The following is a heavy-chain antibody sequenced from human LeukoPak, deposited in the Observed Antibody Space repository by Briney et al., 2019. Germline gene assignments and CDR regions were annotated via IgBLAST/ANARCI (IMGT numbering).Heavy chain of an antibody. V-gene: IGHV4-34*01. CDR2: INHSGST. Sequence: SETLSLTCAVYGGSFSGYYWSWIRQPPGKGLEWIGEINHSGSTNYNPSLKSRVTISVDTSKNQFSLKLSSVTAADTAVYYCARAVVRMRATGEYYFDYWGQGTLVTVSS. D-gene: IGHD1-26*01. J-gene: IGHJ4*02. CDR1: GGSFSGYY. CDR3: ARAVVRMRATGEYYFDY.